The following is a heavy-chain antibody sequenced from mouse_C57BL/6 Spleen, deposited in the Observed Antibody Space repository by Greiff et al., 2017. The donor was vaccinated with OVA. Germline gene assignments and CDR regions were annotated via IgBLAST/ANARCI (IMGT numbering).Heavy chain of an antibody. CDR1: GYTFTSYW. CDR3: ASKYYGSSYCDY. J-gene: IGHJ2*01. Sequence: VKLQQSGTELVKPGASVKLSCKASGYTFTSYWMHWVKQRPGQGLEWIGNINPSNGGTNYNEKFKSKATLTVDKTSSTAYRKRSSLTAEDAAVDYCASKYYGSSYCDYGGQGTTLTVSS. D-gene: IGHD1-1*01. V-gene: IGHV1-53*01. CDR2: INPSNGGT.